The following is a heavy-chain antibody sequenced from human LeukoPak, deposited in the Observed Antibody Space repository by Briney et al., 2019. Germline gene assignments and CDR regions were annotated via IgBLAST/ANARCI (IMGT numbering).Heavy chain of an antibody. CDR2: IRQDEGEI. Sequence: PGGSLRLSCAASGFTFSSYWMSWVRQAPGKGLEWVANIRQDEGEIYYVDSVKGRFTISRDNAKNSLYLQMNSLRADDTAVYYCARGERDLLDYYYYMDVWGKGTTVTISS. CDR3: ARGERDLLDYYYYMDV. CDR1: GFTFSSYW. J-gene: IGHJ6*03. D-gene: IGHD1-1*01. V-gene: IGHV3-7*02.